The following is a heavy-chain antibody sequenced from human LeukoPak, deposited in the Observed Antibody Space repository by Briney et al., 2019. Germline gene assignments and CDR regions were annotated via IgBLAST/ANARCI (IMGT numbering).Heavy chain of an antibody. CDR2: ISWNSGSI. CDR3: AKEYGDYINAFDI. CDR1: GFTFDDYA. J-gene: IGHJ3*02. V-gene: IGHV3-9*01. Sequence: GGSLRLSCAASGFTFDDYAMHWVRQAPGRGLEWVSGISWNSGSIGYADSVKGRFTISRDNAKNSLYLQMNSLRAEDTALYYCAKEYGDYINAFDIWGQGTMVTVSS. D-gene: IGHD4-17*01.